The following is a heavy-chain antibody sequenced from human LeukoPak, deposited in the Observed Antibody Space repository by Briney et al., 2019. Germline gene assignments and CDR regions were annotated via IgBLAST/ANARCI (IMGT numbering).Heavy chain of an antibody. J-gene: IGHJ4*02. CDR3: ARSDMVSYYFDY. CDR1: GYSISSGYY. V-gene: IGHV4-38-2*01. CDR2: IYHSGGT. D-gene: IGHD3-10*01. Sequence: SETLSLTCAVSGYSISSGYYWGWIRQPPGKGLEWIGSIYHSGGTLYNPSLKSRVTISVDTSKNQFSLKLSSVTAADTAVYYCARSDMVSYYFDYWGQGTLVTVSS.